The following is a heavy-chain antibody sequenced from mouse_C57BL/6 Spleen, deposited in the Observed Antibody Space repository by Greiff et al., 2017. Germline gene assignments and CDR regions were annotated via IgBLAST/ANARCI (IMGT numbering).Heavy chain of an antibody. V-gene: IGHV3-6*01. D-gene: IGHD4-1*01. CDR1: GYSITSGYY. CDR2: ISYDGSN. J-gene: IGHJ2*01. CDR3: ARRPGADY. Sequence: ESGPGLVKPSQSLSLTCSVTGYSITSGYYWNWIRQFPGNKLEWMGYISYDGSNNYNPSLKNRISITRDTSKNQFFLKLNSVTTEDTATYYCARRPGADYWGQGTTLTVSS.